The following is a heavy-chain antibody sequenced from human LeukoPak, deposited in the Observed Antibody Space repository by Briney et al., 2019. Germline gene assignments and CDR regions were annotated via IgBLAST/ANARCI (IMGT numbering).Heavy chain of an antibody. CDR3: ARLTGASNSGY. CDR2: ISYDGNIK. J-gene: IGHJ4*02. Sequence: GRSLRLSCAASGFTFSSYAMHWVRQAPGKGLEWIAVISYDGNIKNYADSVKGRFTISRDNSKNTLYLQMNSLKAEDTAVYYCARLTGASNSGYWGQGTLVTVSS. CDR1: GFTFSSYA. V-gene: IGHV3-30-3*01. D-gene: IGHD2-8*02.